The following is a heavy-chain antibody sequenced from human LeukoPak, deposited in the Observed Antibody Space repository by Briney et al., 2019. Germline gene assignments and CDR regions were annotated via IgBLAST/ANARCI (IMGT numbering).Heavy chain of an antibody. Sequence: SETLSLTCTVSGGSISSYYWSWIRQPPGKGLEWIGYIYYSGSTNYNPSLKSRVTILVDTSKNQFSLKLSSVTAADTAVYYCARGYSSGNWFDPWGQGTLVTVSS. CDR2: IYYSGST. CDR3: ARGYSSGNWFDP. V-gene: IGHV4-59*01. J-gene: IGHJ5*02. D-gene: IGHD3-10*01. CDR1: GGSISSYY.